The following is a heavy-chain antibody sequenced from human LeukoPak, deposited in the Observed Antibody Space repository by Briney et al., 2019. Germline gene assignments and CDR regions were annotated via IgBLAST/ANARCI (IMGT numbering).Heavy chain of an antibody. J-gene: IGHJ5*02. CDR1: GVTFSDCA. D-gene: IGHD3-10*01. Sequence: PGRSLRLSCKGSGVTFSDCAVTWLRQTPGKGLEWVGFVRTKTHGGAPETAASVRGRFNVSRDDSAGIAYLQMTSLRTEDTAMYYCARVNFRDYRGYTWFEPWGQGTLVTVSS. CDR2: VRTKTHGGAP. CDR3: ARVNFRDYRGYTWFEP. V-gene: IGHV3-49*03.